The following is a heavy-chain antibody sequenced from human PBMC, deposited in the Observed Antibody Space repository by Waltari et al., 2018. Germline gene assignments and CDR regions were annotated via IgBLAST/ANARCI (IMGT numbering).Heavy chain of an antibody. CDR3: ARIIGDYDSSGYYYYYYGMDV. J-gene: IGHJ6*02. D-gene: IGHD3-22*01. CDR2: IDWDDDK. V-gene: IGHV2-70*01. CDR1: GFSLSTSGMC. Sequence: QVTLRESGPALVKPTQTLTLTCTFSGFSLSTSGMCVSWIRQPPGKALEWLALIDWDDDKYYITSLKTRLTISNDTSKNQVVLTMTNMDPVDTATYYCARIIGDYDSSGYYYYYYGMDVWGQGTTVIVSS.